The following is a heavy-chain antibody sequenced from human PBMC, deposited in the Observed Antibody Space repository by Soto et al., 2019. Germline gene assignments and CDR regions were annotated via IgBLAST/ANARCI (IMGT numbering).Heavy chain of an antibody. V-gene: IGHV1-69*06. D-gene: IGHD3-22*01. CDR2: IIPISGTA. Sequence: QVELVQSGAEVKKPGSSVKVSCQASEDTFRNYAISWVRQAPGQGLEWMGGIIPISGTANYAQKFQGRVTITAERSANTVYLELSGLRSKDTAVYYCASTKYDSSAYYYWYLGLWGRGTLVTVSS. CDR3: ASTKYDSSAYYYWYLGL. J-gene: IGHJ2*01. CDR1: EDTFRNYA.